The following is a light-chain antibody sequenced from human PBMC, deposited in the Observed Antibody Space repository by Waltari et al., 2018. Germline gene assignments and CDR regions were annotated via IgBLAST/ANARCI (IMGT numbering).Light chain of an antibody. V-gene: IGKV4-1*01. CDR1: QSVLYSSNNKNY. CDR3: QQYYSTPLT. Sequence: DIVMTQSPDSLAVSLGERATINCKSSQSVLYSSNNKNYLAWYQQKPGQPPKLLIYCASTRESGVPDRVSGSGSGTDFALTISSLQAEDVAVYYCQQYYSTPLTFGQGTKLEIK. CDR2: CAS. J-gene: IGKJ2*01.